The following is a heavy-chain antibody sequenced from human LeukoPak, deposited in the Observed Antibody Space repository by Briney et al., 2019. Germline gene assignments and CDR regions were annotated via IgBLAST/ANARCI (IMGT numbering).Heavy chain of an antibody. J-gene: IGHJ4*02. D-gene: IGHD3-22*01. Sequence: PGGSLRLSCAASGFTFSSYWMHWVRQAPGKGLVWVSRINSDGSSTSYADSVKSRFTISRDNAKNTLYLQMNSLRAEDTAVYYCARTYYYDSSGYHDYWGQGTLVTVSS. CDR3: ARTYYYDSSGYHDY. CDR2: INSDGSST. CDR1: GFTFSSYW. V-gene: IGHV3-74*01.